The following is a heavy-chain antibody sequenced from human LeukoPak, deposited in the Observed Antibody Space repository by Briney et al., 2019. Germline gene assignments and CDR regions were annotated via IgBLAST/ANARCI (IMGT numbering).Heavy chain of an antibody. J-gene: IGHJ4*02. CDR1: GFTVSTNF. CDR3: ERTRVDRTTFVYFDY. Sequence: GGSLRLSCVVSGFTVSTNFMSWVRQAPGERLEWVSVIYSGGSTYDADSVKGGFTISRDNSKTTLYLQMNSLRAEDTAVYYCERTRVDRTTFVYFDYWGQGTLVTVSS. CDR2: IYSGGST. D-gene: IGHD4-11*01. V-gene: IGHV3-53*01.